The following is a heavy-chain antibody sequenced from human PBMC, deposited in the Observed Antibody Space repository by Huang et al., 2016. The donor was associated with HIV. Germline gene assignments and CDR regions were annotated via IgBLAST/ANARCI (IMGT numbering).Heavy chain of an antibody. J-gene: IGHJ4*02. V-gene: IGHV2-5*02. CDR1: GFSLNTSGVG. CDR2: IYWDDDK. Sequence: QITLKESGPTLVKPTQTLTLACTFSGFSLNTSGVGVAWIRQPPGKALEWLALIYWDDDKRSRPSPKSRLTISKDPSNNQVVLTMTNMDPVDTASYFCAHIGDIFAAYSPEYFDYWGQGALVTVSS. D-gene: IGHD2-15*01. CDR3: AHIGDIFAAYSPEYFDY.